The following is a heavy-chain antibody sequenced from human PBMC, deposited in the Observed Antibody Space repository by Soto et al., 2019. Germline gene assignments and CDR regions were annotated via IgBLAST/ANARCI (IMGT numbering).Heavy chain of an antibody. D-gene: IGHD6-13*01. CDR3: VKDRSSWGDAFDI. J-gene: IGHJ3*02. Sequence: EVQLVESGGGLVQPGGSLKLSCAASGFIFDDYAMHWVRQAPGKGLEWVSGLSWNSGSIAYADSVKGRFTISRDNARNSLYLQMISLRAEDTALYYCVKDRSSWGDAFDIWGQGTMVTVSS. V-gene: IGHV3-9*01. CDR1: GFIFDDYA. CDR2: LSWNSGSI.